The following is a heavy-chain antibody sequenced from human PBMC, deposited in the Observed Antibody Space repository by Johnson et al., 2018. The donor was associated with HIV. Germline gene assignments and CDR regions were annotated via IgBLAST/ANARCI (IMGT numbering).Heavy chain of an antibody. CDR1: GFTFDDYG. Sequence: VQLVESGGGVVRPGGSLRLSCAASGFTFDDYGMSWVRQAPGKGLEWVSGINWNGGSTGYADSVKGRFTISRDNSKNTLYLQMNSLRTEDTAVYYCARLPSGYSRDDLDIWGQGTMVTVSS. J-gene: IGHJ3*02. CDR3: ARLPSGYSRDDLDI. V-gene: IGHV3-20*04. D-gene: IGHD5-18*01. CDR2: INWNGGST.